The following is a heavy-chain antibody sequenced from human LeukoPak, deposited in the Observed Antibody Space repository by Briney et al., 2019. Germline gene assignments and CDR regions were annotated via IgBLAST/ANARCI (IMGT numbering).Heavy chain of an antibody. D-gene: IGHD2-15*01. CDR1: GFTFSSYS. CDR3: ARVSVVVDY. CDR2: ISSSSSYI. Sequence: GGSLRLSCAASGFTFSSYSMNWVRQPPGKGLEWVSSISSSSSYIYDADSVKGRLTISRDNAKSSLYPQMNSLRAEDTAVYYCARVSVVVDYWGQGTLVTVSS. V-gene: IGHV3-21*01. J-gene: IGHJ4*02.